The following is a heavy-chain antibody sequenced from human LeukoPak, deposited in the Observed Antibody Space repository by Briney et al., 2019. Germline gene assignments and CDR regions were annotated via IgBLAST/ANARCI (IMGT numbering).Heavy chain of an antibody. CDR3: ARGPYSSGSSADY. CDR1: GFTFSSDE. D-gene: IGHD6-19*01. Sequence: GGSLRLSCAASGFTFSSDEMNWVRQAPGKGLEWVSYISISGSTIYNADSVKGRFTISRDNAKNSLYLQMNSLRAEDTAVYYCARGPYSSGSSADYWGQGTLVTVSS. J-gene: IGHJ4*02. V-gene: IGHV3-48*03. CDR2: ISISGSTI.